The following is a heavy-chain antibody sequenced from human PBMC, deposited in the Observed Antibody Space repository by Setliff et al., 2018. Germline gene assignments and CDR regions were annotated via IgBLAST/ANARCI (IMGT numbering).Heavy chain of an antibody. J-gene: IGHJ4*02. CDR3: SRLVRYCTRTRCQRLSGDDF. Sequence: GASVKVSCKASGYTFTNYGVNWVRQAPGQGLEWVGWISPYSGNTYYAPKFQGRITMTTDTSTTTAYMELKSLRSHGTAIYYCSRLVRYCTRTRCQRLSGDDFWGQGALVTVSS. CDR1: GYTFTNYG. V-gene: IGHV1-18*01. D-gene: IGHD2-2*01. CDR2: ISPYSGNT.